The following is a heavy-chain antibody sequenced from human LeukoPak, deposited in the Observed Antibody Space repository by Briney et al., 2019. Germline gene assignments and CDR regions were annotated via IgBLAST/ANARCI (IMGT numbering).Heavy chain of an antibody. V-gene: IGHV3-30*02. J-gene: IGHJ4*02. Sequence: LXXSXXASGFTFSSYXMHWVRQAPGXXLEWVACIRHDGSNKYYADSVKGRFTISRDNSKNTLYLQMNSLRAEDTAVYYCAKDDVGYCSSTSCQAYFDYWGQGTQVTVSS. D-gene: IGHD2-2*01. CDR3: AKDDVGYCSSTSCQAYFDY. CDR1: GFTFSSYX. CDR2: IRHDGSNK.